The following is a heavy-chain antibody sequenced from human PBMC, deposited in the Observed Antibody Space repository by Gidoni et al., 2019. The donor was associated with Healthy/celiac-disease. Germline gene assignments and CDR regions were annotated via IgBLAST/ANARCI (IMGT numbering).Heavy chain of an antibody. Sequence: QVQLVESGGGVVQPGRSLRLSFAASGFTFSSYAMHWVRQAPGKGLGWVAVISYDGSNKYYADSVKGRFTISRDNSKNTLYLQMNSLRAEDTAVYYCARDGLWGGYCSSTSCYRGWFDPWGQGTLVTVSS. CDR2: ISYDGSNK. CDR3: ARDGLWGGYCSSTSCYRGWFDP. J-gene: IGHJ5*02. V-gene: IGHV3-30-3*01. CDR1: GFTFSSYA. D-gene: IGHD2-2*01.